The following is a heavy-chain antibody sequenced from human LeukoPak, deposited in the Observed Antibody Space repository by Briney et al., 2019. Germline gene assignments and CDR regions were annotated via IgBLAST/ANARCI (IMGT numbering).Heavy chain of an antibody. CDR3: AHSPRPSYDFGPSYFYSYMDV. CDR1: GGTIGNNV. J-gene: IGHJ6*03. D-gene: IGHD2/OR15-2a*01. CDR2: IIPMFDSA. V-gene: IGHV1-69*13. Sequence: PVKVSCKASGGTIGNNVVNWVREAPGQGLEWMGGIIPMFDSAKYAQKFQGRVSFTADDSTATVYMELSSLRSEDTAVYYCAHSPRPSYDFGPSYFYSYMDVWGKGTTVTVSS.